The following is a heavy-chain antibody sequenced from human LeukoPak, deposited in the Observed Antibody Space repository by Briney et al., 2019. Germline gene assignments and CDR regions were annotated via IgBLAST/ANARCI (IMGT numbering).Heavy chain of an antibody. J-gene: IGHJ4*02. CDR2: FDPEDGET. V-gene: IGHV1-24*01. CDR3: ATRPTYWGIAVAAAGEVVYFDY. CDR1: GYTLTELS. D-gene: IGHD6-19*01. Sequence: ASVKVSCKVSGYTLTELSMHWVRQAPGKGLEWMGGFDPEDGETIYAQKFQGRVTMTEDTSTDTAYMELSSLRSEDTAVYYCATRPTYWGIAVAAAGEVVYFDYWGQGTLVTVSS.